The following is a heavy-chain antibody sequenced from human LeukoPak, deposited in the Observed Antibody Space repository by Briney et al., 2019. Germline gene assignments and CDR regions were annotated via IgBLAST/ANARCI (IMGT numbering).Heavy chain of an antibody. J-gene: IGHJ3*02. D-gene: IGHD3-22*01. V-gene: IGHV1-2*02. CDR2: INPNSGGT. CDR1: GYTFTSYG. CDR3: ARDSLRGEYYYDSSGYYPHDAFDI. Sequence: ASVKVSCKASGYTFTSYGISWVRQAPGQGLEWMGWINPNSGGTNYAQKFQGRVTMTRDTSISTAYMELSRLRSDDTAVYYCARDSLRGEYYYDSSGYYPHDAFDIWGQGTMVTVSS.